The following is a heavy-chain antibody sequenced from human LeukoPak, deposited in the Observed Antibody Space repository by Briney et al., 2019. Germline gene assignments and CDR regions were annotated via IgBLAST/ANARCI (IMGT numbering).Heavy chain of an antibody. J-gene: IGHJ4*02. Sequence: GGSLRLSCAASGFTLSSYAMYWVRQPPGKGLEWVAFIRSDGTTKYYADSVKGRFTISRDNAKNTLYLQMNSLRGEDTAVYYCAKDVYDGSGYHFDYWGQGTLVTVSS. V-gene: IGHV3-30*02. CDR2: IRSDGTTK. D-gene: IGHD3-22*01. CDR3: AKDVYDGSGYHFDY. CDR1: GFTLSSYA.